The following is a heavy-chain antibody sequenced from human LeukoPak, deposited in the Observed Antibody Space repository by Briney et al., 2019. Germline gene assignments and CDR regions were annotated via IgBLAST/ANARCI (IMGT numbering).Heavy chain of an antibody. Sequence: ASVKVSCKASGGTFGSYAISWVRQAPGQGLEWMGGIIPIFGTANYAQKFQGRVTITTDESTSTAYMELSSLRSEDTAVYYCARDKSGSGSYYFDYWGQGTLVTVSS. CDR3: ARDKSGSGSYYFDY. D-gene: IGHD3-10*01. J-gene: IGHJ4*02. V-gene: IGHV1-69*05. CDR2: IIPIFGTA. CDR1: GGTFGSYA.